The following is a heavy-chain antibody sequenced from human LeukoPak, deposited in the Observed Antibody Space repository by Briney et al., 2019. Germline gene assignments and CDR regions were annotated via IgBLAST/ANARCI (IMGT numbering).Heavy chain of an antibody. V-gene: IGHV1-18*01. D-gene: IGHD1-26*01. Sequence: GASVKVSCKASGYTFTSYGISWVRQAPGQGLEWMGWISAYNGNTNYAQKLQGRVTMTTDTSTSTAYMELSSLRSEDTAVYYCARVYWKGRGSYYFDYWGQGTLVTVSS. CDR3: ARVYWKGRGSYYFDY. J-gene: IGHJ4*02. CDR1: GYTFTSYG. CDR2: ISAYNGNT.